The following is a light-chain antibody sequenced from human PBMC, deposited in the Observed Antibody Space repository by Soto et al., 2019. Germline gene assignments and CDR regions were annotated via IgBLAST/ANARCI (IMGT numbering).Light chain of an antibody. CDR3: SSYTRSSTS. Sequence: SSLTQPASVSGSPGQRIAISCTGTSSDVGGYNYVSWYQQHPGKAPKLMIYDVSNRPSGVSNRSSGSKSGNTASLTISGLQAEDEADYYCSSYTRSSTSFGTGTQVTVL. J-gene: IGLJ1*01. CDR2: DVS. CDR1: SSDVGGYNY. V-gene: IGLV2-14*01.